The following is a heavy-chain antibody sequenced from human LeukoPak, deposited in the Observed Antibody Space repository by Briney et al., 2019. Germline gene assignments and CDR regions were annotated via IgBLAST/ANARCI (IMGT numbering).Heavy chain of an antibody. D-gene: IGHD4-17*01. J-gene: IGHJ5*02. CDR1: GFTFSSYW. V-gene: IGHV3-7*01. Sequence: GESLRLSCAASGFTFSSYWMNWVRQAPGKGLEWVALINPDGSQTDYVDSVKGRLTISRDNAENSLYLQMNSLRAEDTAVYYCARDLGYGALDPWGQGTLVTVSS. CDR3: ARDLGYGALDP. CDR2: INPDGSQT.